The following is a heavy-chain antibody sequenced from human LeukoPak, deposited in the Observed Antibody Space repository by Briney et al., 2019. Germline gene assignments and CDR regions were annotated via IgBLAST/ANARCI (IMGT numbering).Heavy chain of an antibody. D-gene: IGHD3-3*01. Sequence: GGSLRLSCAASGFTFSSYGMHWVRQAPGKGLEWVAFIRYDGSNKYYADSVKGRFTISRDSSKNTLYLQMNSLRAEDTAVYYCAKGTRITIFGVITDWGQGTLVTVSS. V-gene: IGHV3-30*02. J-gene: IGHJ4*02. CDR2: IRYDGSNK. CDR1: GFTFSSYG. CDR3: AKGTRITIFGVITD.